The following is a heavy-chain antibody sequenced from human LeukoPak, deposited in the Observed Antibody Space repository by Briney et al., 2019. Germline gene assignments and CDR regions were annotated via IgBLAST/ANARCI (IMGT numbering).Heavy chain of an antibody. V-gene: IGHV3-30-3*01. CDR2: ISYDGSNK. D-gene: IGHD6-6*01. J-gene: IGHJ4*02. CDR1: GFTFSSYA. CDR3: ASLLDSSSYFDY. Sequence: GGSLRLSCAASGFTFSSYAMHWVRQAPGKGLEWVAVISYDGSNKYYADSVKGRFTISRDNSKNTLYLQMNSLRAEDTAVYYCASLLDSSSYFDYWGQGTLVTVSS.